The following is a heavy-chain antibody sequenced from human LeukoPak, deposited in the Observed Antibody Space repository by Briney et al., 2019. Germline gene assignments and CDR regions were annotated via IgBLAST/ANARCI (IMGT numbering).Heavy chain of an antibody. CDR2: IRSTANGYAT. D-gene: IGHD3-10*01. CDR1: GFTFSGSA. Sequence: GGSLRLSCAASGFTFSGSALHWVRQAFGKGLEWVGRIRSTANGYATAYAASVKGRFTISRDDSKNTAYLQMDSLKTEDTAVYYCTGNYYGSGSYADFDYWGQGTLVTVSS. J-gene: IGHJ4*02. CDR3: TGNYYGSGSYADFDY. V-gene: IGHV3-73*01.